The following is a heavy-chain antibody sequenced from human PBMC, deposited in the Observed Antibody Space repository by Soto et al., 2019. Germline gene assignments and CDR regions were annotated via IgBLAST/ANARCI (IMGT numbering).Heavy chain of an antibody. V-gene: IGHV1-69*06. Sequence: GASVKVSCKASGGTFSSYAISWVRQAPGQGLEWMGGIIPIFGTAIYAQKFQGRVTMTEDTSTDTAYMELSSLRSEDTAVYYCATVTRFFGGAPFDYWGQGTLVTVSS. CDR2: IIPIFGTA. D-gene: IGHD1-26*01. CDR1: GGTFSSYA. CDR3: ATVTRFFGGAPFDY. J-gene: IGHJ4*02.